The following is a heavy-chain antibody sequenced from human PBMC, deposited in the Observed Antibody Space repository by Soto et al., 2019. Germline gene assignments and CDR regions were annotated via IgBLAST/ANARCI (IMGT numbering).Heavy chain of an antibody. J-gene: IGHJ5*02. CDR3: ARDRGLWFGELLFGWFDP. CDR2: IYTSGST. D-gene: IGHD3-10*01. CDR1: GGSISSSSYY. Sequence: SETLSLTCTVSGGSISSSSYYWSWIRQPAGKGLEWIGRIYTSGSTNYNPSLKSRVTMSVDTSKNQFSLKLSSVTAADTAVYYCARDRGLWFGELLFGWFDPWGQGTLVTVSS. V-gene: IGHV4-61*02.